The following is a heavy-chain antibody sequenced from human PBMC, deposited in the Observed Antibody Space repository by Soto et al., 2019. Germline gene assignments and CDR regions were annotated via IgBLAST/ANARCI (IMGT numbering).Heavy chain of an antibody. V-gene: IGHV1-3*04. CDR2: INTGNGDT. J-gene: IGHJ4*02. CDR1: GYTFTSDA. D-gene: IGHD2-21*01. Sequence: ASVKVSCNASGYTFTSDAMHWVRQAPGHRLEWMGWINTGNGDTKFSQKFRGRVTLTRDTSADTANMELSSLTSEDTAVYYCARSEFPPEGNGLDFWGQGTLVTVSS. CDR3: ARSEFPPEGNGLDF.